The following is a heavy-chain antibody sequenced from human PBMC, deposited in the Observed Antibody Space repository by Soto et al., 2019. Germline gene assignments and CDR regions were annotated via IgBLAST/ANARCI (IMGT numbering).Heavy chain of an antibody. J-gene: IGHJ4*02. Sequence: EVQLVESGGGLVQPGGSLKLSCAASGFTVSGSAMHWVRQASGKGLEWVARIKTNSYATAYAASVKGRFTIARDDSKNTAYLQMNSLTTEDSAVYYCTRLDISSPSHFDYWGQGTLVTVSS. D-gene: IGHD6-6*01. V-gene: IGHV3-73*01. CDR2: IKTNSYAT. CDR1: GFTVSGSA. CDR3: TRLDISSPSHFDY.